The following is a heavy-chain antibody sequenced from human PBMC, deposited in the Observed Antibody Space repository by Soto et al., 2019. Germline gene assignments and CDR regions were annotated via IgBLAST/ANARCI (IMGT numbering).Heavy chain of an antibody. Sequence: QVQLVQSAPELTKPGASVKVSCRVSGHISGHYGISWVRLRAGQGLEWMGWISAHRGHTNYAHKFXGXVXXTTDPSTATVSMKLTNLLSDDTAVYFCARDGDQWDQRFCDNWGQGTLVTVSS. CDR1: GHISGHYG. V-gene: IGHV1-18*01. J-gene: IGHJ4*02. CDR3: ARDGDQWDQRFCDN. D-gene: IGHD1-26*01. CDR2: ISAHRGHT.